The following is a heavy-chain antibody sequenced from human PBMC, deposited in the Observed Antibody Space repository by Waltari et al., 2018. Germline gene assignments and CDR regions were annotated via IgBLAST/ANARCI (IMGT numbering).Heavy chain of an antibody. V-gene: IGHV3-48*03. Sequence: SLRLSCAASGFTFSSYEMNWVRQAPGKALEWVSYISSGGTSIYYADSVKGRFTISRDNAKDSLYLQMNNLRAEDTAVYYCARGWTHNAFHMWGQGTMVTVSS. CDR3: ARGWTHNAFHM. J-gene: IGHJ3*02. CDR2: ISSGGTSI. CDR1: GFTFSSYE.